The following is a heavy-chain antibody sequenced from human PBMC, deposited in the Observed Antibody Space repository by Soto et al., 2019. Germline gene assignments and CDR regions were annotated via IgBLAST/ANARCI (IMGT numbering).Heavy chain of an antibody. CDR1: GCTFSSYA. V-gene: IGHV1-69*13. CDR3: ATVTSRAAAIYNGMEV. Sequence: SVKVSCKASGCTFSSYAISWVRQAPGQGLEWMGGIIPIFATPHYAQKFQGRVTINADEATSTAYMELSSLRSEDTAVYYCATVTSRAAAIYNGMEVWGQGTTGIVSS. J-gene: IGHJ6*01. CDR2: IIPIFATP. D-gene: IGHD2-2*01.